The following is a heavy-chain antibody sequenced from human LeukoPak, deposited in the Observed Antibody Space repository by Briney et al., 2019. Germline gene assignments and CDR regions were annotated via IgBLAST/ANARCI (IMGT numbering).Heavy chain of an antibody. Sequence: GGSLRLSCAASGFTFSSYAMHWVRQAPGKGLEWVAVISYDGSNKYYADSVKGRFTISRDNYKNTLYLQMNSLRAEDTAVYYCARDLRYYYDSSGYPGYWGQGTLVTVSS. V-gene: IGHV3-30-3*01. J-gene: IGHJ4*02. CDR2: ISYDGSNK. D-gene: IGHD3-22*01. CDR3: ARDLRYYYDSSGYPGY. CDR1: GFTFSSYA.